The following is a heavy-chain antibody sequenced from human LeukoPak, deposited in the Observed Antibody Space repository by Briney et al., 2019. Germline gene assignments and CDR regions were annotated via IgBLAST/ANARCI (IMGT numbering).Heavy chain of an antibody. Sequence: PGGSLRPSCAAAGFTFSSYAMGWGRQAPGKGLEWVSAISGGGGSTYYADSVKGRFTISRDNAKNSPYLQMNSLRAEDTAVYYCAELGITMIGGVWGKGTTVTISS. CDR3: AELGITMIGGV. V-gene: IGHV3-23*01. D-gene: IGHD3-10*02. CDR1: GFTFSSYA. J-gene: IGHJ6*04. CDR2: ISGGGGST.